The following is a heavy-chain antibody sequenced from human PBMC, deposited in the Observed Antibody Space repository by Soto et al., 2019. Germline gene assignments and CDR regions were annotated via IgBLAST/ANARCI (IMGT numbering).Heavy chain of an antibody. J-gene: IGHJ6*02. D-gene: IGHD3-10*01. Sequence: QVQLVQSGAEVKKPGSSVKVSCKASGGTFSSYAISWVRQAPGQGLEWMGGIIPIFGTANYAQKFQGRVTITADESTSTAYMELSSLRSEDTAVYYCARALGWRHRWFYYYGMDVWGQGTTVTVSS. V-gene: IGHV1-69*01. CDR2: IIPIFGTA. CDR1: GGTFSSYA. CDR3: ARALGWRHRWFYYYGMDV.